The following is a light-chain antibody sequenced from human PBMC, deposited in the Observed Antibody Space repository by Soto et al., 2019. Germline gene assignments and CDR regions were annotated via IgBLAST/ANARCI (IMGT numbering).Light chain of an antibody. Sequence: VMTQSPATLSLAPGERVTLSCRASESVSTNLAWYQQKPGQAPRLLIYGASSRATGIPDRFSGSGSGTDFTLTISRLEPEDFAVYYCQQYGSSPGTFGQGTKVDIK. J-gene: IGKJ1*01. V-gene: IGKV3-20*01. CDR3: QQYGSSPGT. CDR2: GAS. CDR1: ESVSTN.